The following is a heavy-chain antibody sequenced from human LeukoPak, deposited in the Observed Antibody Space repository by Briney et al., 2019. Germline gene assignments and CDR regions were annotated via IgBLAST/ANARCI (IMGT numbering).Heavy chain of an antibody. CDR1: GFTFSSYS. CDR2: ISSGSSYI. Sequence: GGSLRLSCAASGFTFSSYSMDWVRQAPGKGLEWVSSISSGSSYIYYADSVKGRFTISRDNAKNSLYLQMNSLRAEDTAVYYCARALRGNSPASALGIDCWGQGTLVTVSS. J-gene: IGHJ4*02. CDR3: ARALRGNSPASALGIDC. V-gene: IGHV3-21*01. D-gene: IGHD1-26*01.